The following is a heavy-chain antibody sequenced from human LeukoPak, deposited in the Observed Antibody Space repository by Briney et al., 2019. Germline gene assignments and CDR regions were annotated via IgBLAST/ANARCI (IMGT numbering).Heavy chain of an antibody. Sequence: PSETLSLTCTVSGGSISSGSYYWSWIRQPAGKGLEWIGRIYTSGSTNYNPPLKSRVTISVDTSKNQFSLKLSSVTAADTAVYYCARLPHYWGQGTLVTVSS. CDR1: GGSISSGSYY. V-gene: IGHV4-61*02. J-gene: IGHJ4*02. CDR2: IYTSGST. CDR3: ARLPHY.